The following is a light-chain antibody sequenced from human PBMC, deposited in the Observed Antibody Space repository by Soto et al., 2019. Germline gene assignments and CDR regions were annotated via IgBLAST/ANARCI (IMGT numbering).Light chain of an antibody. CDR3: SSYAGSLYV. V-gene: IGLV2-18*02. CDR2: DVT. Sequence: QSVLTQPPSVSGSPGQSVTISCTVTSSDVGDYEHVSWYQQAPGTAPKLIIFDVTNRPSGVPDRFSGSKSGNTPSLTIFGLQAEDEADYYCSSYAGSLYVFGTGTKVTVL. CDR1: SSDVGDYEH. J-gene: IGLJ1*01.